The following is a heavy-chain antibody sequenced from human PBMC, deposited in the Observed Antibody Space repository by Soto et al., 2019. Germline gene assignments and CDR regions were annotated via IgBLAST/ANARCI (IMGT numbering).Heavy chain of an antibody. CDR2: ISSSSTI. Sequence: PGGSLRLSCAASGFTFSSYSMNWVRQAPGKGLEWVSYISSSSTIYYADSVKGRFTISRDNAKNSLYLQMNSLRAEDTAVYYCEREADILNWFDPWGQGTLVTGSS. V-gene: IGHV3-48*01. CDR3: EREADILNWFDP. J-gene: IGHJ5*02. D-gene: IGHD3-9*01. CDR1: GFTFSSYS.